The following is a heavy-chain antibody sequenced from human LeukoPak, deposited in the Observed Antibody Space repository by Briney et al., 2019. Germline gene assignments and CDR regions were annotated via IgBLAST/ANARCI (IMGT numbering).Heavy chain of an antibody. D-gene: IGHD5-24*01. V-gene: IGHV3-48*02. CDR1: GFTFSSYS. Sequence: GGSLRLSCASSGFTFSSYSMNWVRQAPGKGLEWVSYISSRSSTIYYADSVKGRFTISRDNAKNSLYLQMNSLRDEDTAVYYCARKVEMATSYFDYWGQGTLVTVSS. CDR2: ISSRSSTI. CDR3: ARKVEMATSYFDY. J-gene: IGHJ4*02.